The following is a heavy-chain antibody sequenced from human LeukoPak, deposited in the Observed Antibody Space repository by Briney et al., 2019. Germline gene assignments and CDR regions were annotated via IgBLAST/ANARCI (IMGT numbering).Heavy chain of an antibody. CDR3: ARRIAARPAYFDY. CDR2: ISAYNGDT. V-gene: IGHV1-18*01. Sequence: ASVTVSCKASGYTFTSYSISWVRQAPGQGLEWVGWISAYNGDTNYAQKLQGRVTMTTDTSTSTAYMELRSLRSDDTAVYYCARRIAARPAYFDYWGRGTLVTVSS. D-gene: IGHD6-6*01. CDR1: GYTFTSYS. J-gene: IGHJ4*02.